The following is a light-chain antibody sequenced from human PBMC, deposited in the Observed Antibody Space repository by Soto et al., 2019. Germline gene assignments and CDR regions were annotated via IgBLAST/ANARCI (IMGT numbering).Light chain of an antibody. CDR3: QQYSDSIT. J-gene: IGKJ5*01. CDR2: GAS. V-gene: IGKV3-20*01. Sequence: EIVLTQSPDTLSLSPGESATLTCRASQSVSSSYLAWYQQKPGRAPRLLIHGASNRAPGIPDRFSGSVSGADFTLTISRLEPEDFAVFYCQQYSDSITFGQGTRLE. CDR1: QSVSSSY.